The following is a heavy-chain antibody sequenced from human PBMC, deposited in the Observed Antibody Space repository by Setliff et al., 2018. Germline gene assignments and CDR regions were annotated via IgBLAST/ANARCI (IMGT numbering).Heavy chain of an antibody. Sequence: KPSETLSLTCAVYGGSFSGYYWSWIRQPPGKGLEWIGEINHSGSTNYNPSLKSRVTISVDTSKNQFSLKLSSVTAADTAVYYCARMHIVVVVAARKDSGPFDYWGQGTLVTVSS. CDR2: INHSGST. CDR1: GGSFSGYY. J-gene: IGHJ4*02. CDR3: ARMHIVVVVAARKDSGPFDY. D-gene: IGHD2-15*01. V-gene: IGHV4-34*01.